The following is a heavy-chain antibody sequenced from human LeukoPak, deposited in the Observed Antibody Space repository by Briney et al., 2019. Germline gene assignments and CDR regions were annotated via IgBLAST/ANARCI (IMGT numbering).Heavy chain of an antibody. J-gene: IGHJ4*02. CDR1: GGTFSSYT. CDR3: ARAGAAGSLPVDY. V-gene: IGHV1-69*02. Sequence: SVKVSCKASGGTFSSYTISWVRQAPGHGLEWMGRIIPILGIANYSQKFQGRVTITADKSTSTAYMELSSLRSEDTAVYYCARAGAAGSLPVDYWGQGTLVTVSS. CDR2: IIPILGIA. D-gene: IGHD6-13*01.